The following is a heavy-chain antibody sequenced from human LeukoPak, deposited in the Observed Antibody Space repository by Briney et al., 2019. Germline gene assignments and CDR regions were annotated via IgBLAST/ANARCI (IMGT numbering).Heavy chain of an antibody. CDR2: ISAYNGNT. V-gene: IGHV1-18*01. D-gene: IGHD3-22*01. J-gene: IGHJ6*03. Sequence: ASVKVSCKASGYTFTSFGISWGRQAPGQGLEWLGWISAYNGNTNYAQKLQGRVTMTTDTSTSTAYMELRSLRSDDTAVYYCARVVIYYYYYMDVWGKGTTVTVSS. CDR3: ARVVIYYYYYMDV. CDR1: GYTFTSFG.